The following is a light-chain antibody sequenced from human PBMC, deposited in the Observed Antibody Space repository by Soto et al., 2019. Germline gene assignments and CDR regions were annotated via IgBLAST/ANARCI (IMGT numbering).Light chain of an antibody. V-gene: IGLV1-44*01. CDR1: SSNNGKKT. CDR2: DNK. CDR3: PAWDDSLTGLNV. Sequence: SALSQPPSASGTPGQRVAISCSGSSSNNGKKTVNWYQQLPGTAPKLLIYDNKRRPSGVPDRFSGSKSGTSASLAISGLQSEDEADYYCPAWDDSLTGLNVFGTGTKVTAL. J-gene: IGLJ1*01.